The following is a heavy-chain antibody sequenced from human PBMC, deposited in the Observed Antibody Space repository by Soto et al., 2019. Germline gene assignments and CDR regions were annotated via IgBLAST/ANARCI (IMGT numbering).Heavy chain of an antibody. CDR3: ARDRAGYSSGWYGY. CDR2: IWYDGSNK. Sequence: GGSLRLSCAASGFTFSSYGMHWVRQAPGKGLEWVAVIWYDGSNKYYADSVKGRFTISRDNSKNTLYLQMNSLRAEDTAVYYCARDRAGYSSGWYGYWGQGTLVTVSS. D-gene: IGHD6-19*01. CDR1: GFTFSSYG. J-gene: IGHJ4*02. V-gene: IGHV3-33*01.